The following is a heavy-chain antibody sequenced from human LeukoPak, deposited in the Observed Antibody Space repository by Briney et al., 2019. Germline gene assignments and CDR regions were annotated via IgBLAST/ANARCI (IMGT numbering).Heavy chain of an antibody. J-gene: IGHJ4*02. CDR2: IYYSGST. Sequence: SETLSLTCTVSGDSISSYYWSWIRQPPGKGLEWIGYIYYSGSTKYNPSLKSRVSISVDTSKNQFSLKLSSVAAADTAVHYCARGAGAGYNLQPFDYWGQGTLVTVSS. V-gene: IGHV4-59*08. CDR3: ARGAGAGYNLQPFDY. D-gene: IGHD5-24*01. CDR1: GDSISSYY.